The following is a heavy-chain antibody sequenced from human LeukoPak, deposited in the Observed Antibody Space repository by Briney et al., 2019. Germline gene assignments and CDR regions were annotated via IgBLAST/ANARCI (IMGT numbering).Heavy chain of an antibody. D-gene: IGHD2-8*01. V-gene: IGHV1-18*01. CDR2: ISAYNGNT. CDR3: ARDLPQDVVLMVYAIGNEYYFDY. J-gene: IGHJ4*02. Sequence: ASVKVSCKASGYTFTSYGISWVRQAPGQGLEWMGWISAYNGNTNYAQKLQGRVTMTTDTSTSTAYMELRSLRSDDTAVYYCARDLPQDVVLMVYAIGNEYYFDYWGQGTLVTVSS. CDR1: GYTFTSYG.